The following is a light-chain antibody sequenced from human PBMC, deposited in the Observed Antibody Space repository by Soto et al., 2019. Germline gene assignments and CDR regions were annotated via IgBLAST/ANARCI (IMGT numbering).Light chain of an antibody. CDR1: QSVPSR. V-gene: IGKV3-15*01. J-gene: IGKJ5*01. Sequence: EIVMTQSPLTLSASPGERAIFSCRASQSVPSRIAWYQQKPGQAPSLLIYGASTRATGVPDRFSGTGSGTEFTLTISSLKSEDYAVYYCQQYKSWPPITFGQGTRLEIK. CDR3: QQYKSWPPIT. CDR2: GAS.